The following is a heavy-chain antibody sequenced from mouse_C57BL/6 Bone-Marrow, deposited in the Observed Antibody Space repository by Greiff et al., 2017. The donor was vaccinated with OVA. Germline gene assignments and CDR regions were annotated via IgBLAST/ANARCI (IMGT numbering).Heavy chain of an antibody. CDR3: TPVGTTVVARGY. V-gene: IGHV14-4*01. Sequence: EVQLQQSGAELVRPGASVKLSCTASGFNIKDDYMHWVKQRPEQGLEWIGWIDPEHGDTEYASTFQGKATITADTSYKSAYLQISSRTSEDTAVYYCTPVGTTVVARGYWGQGTTLTVSS. CDR2: IDPEHGDT. CDR1: GFNIKDDY. D-gene: IGHD1-1*01. J-gene: IGHJ2*01.